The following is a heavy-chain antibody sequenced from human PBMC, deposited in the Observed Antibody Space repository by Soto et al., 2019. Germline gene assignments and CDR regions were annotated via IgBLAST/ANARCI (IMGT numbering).Heavy chain of an antibody. CDR2: ISSSSSTI. Sequence: AGTLRLSCAASGFTFSSYSMNWIRQAPGKGLEWVSYISSSSSTIYYPDSVNGRFIISRNNANNLLLLHMTGMRADETDSYYVVRDLCRPIRSYYGMDAWGQETTVTFSS. D-gene: IGHD3-10*02. V-gene: IGHV3-48*04. J-gene: IGHJ6*02. CDR1: GFTFSSYS. CDR3: VRDLCRPIRSYYGMDA.